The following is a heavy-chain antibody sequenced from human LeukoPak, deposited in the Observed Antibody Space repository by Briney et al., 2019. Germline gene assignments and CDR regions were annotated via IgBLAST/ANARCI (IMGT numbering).Heavy chain of an antibody. D-gene: IGHD4-17*01. CDR1: GYTFTSYY. CDR3: ARGHEYGDYEPILFDY. CDR2: INPSGGST. Sequence: ASVKVSCKASGYTFTSYYMHWVRQAPGEGLEWMGIINPSGGSTSYAQKFQGRVTMTRDTSTSTVYMELSSLRSEDTAVYYCARGHEYGDYEPILFDYWGQGTLVTVSS. J-gene: IGHJ4*02. V-gene: IGHV1-46*01.